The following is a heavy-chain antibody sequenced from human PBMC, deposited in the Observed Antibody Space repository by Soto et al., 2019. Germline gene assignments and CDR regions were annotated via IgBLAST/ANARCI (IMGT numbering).Heavy chain of an antibody. Sequence: ASVKVSCKASGYTFTGYYMHWVRQAPGQGLEWMGWIDPNSGGTNYAQKFQGRVTMTRDTSISTAYMELSRLRSDDTAVYYCARGVAARWPLDSWRQGALVTVTS. D-gene: IGHD3-16*01. CDR1: GYTFTGYY. J-gene: IGHJ4*02. CDR2: IDPNSGGT. V-gene: IGHV1-2*02. CDR3: ARGVAARWPLDS.